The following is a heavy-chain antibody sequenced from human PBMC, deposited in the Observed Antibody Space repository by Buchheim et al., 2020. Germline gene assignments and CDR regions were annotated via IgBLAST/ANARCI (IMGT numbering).Heavy chain of an antibody. J-gene: IGHJ6*02. CDR1: GFTFSSYG. CDR3: AKDWGPPEGGAAGLLDYYYYGMDV. CDR2: ISYDGSNK. D-gene: IGHD6-13*01. V-gene: IGHV3-30*18. Sequence: QVQLVESGGGVVQPGRSLRLSCAASGFTFSSYGMHWVRQAPGKGLEWVAVISYDGSNKYYADSVKGRFTISRDNSKNTLYLQMNSLRAEDTAVYYCAKDWGPPEGGAAGLLDYYYYGMDVWGQGTT.